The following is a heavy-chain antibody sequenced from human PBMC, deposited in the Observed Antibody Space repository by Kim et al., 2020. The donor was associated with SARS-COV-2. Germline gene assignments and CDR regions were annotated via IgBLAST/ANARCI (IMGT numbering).Heavy chain of an antibody. Sequence: GGSLRLSCVASGFTFNNYAMNWIRQAPGKGLEWVSYISSKGSTIYYADSVKGRLTISRDNAKNSVYLQMNSLRDEDTAVYYCARDGNLYRSGSFFDNWG. D-gene: IGHD3-10*01. CDR2: ISSKGSTI. CDR3: ARDGNLYRSGSFFDN. V-gene: IGHV3-48*03. J-gene: IGHJ4*01. CDR1: GFTFNNYA.